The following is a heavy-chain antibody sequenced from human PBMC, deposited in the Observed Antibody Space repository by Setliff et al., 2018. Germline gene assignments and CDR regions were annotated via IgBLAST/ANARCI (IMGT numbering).Heavy chain of an antibody. CDR2: IGVYNGKT. V-gene: IGHV1-18*01. D-gene: IGHD2-8*01. J-gene: IGHJ4*02. CDR1: GYTFTESI. CDR3: LRLVRYCTKIACQATSGDEV. Sequence: GASVKVSCKASGYTFTESIVSWVRQAPGQGLEWLGWIGVYNGKTYSAQKFQDRVTLTTHTSTNMGYLELRDLRSDDTAVYYCLRLVRYCTKIACQATSGDEVWGLGTLVTVSS.